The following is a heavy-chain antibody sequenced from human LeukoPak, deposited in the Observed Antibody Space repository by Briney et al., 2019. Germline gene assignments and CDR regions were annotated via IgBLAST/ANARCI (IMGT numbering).Heavy chain of an antibody. CDR2: ISVSGYST. Sequence: GGTLRLSCAASGFTFSSYAMSWVRQAPGNGLEWVSVISVSGYSTYYADSVKGRFTISRDNSKNTLYLQMNSLRAEDTAVYYCAKGSDDYGDYESFDYWGQGTLVTVSS. V-gene: IGHV3-23*01. D-gene: IGHD4-17*01. CDR1: GFTFSSYA. J-gene: IGHJ4*02. CDR3: AKGSDDYGDYESFDY.